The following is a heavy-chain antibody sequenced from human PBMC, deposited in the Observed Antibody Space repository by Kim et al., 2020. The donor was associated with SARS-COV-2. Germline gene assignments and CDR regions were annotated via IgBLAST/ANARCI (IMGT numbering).Heavy chain of an antibody. V-gene: IGHV3-30*01. D-gene: IGHD1-26*01. Sequence: YAGSVKGRFTISRDSAENTLFLQMNSLRAEDTAVYYCAGEPRATKGFDYWGQGTLVTVSS. CDR3: AGEPRATKGFDY. J-gene: IGHJ4*02.